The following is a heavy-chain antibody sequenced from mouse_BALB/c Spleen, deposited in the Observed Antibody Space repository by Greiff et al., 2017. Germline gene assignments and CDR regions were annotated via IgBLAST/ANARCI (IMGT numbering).Heavy chain of an antibody. J-gene: IGHJ3*01. V-gene: IGHV5-6-5*01. D-gene: IGHD2-10*02. Sequence: EVKVVESGGGLVQPGGSRKLSCAASGFTFSSYAMSWVRQTPEKRLEWVASISSGGSTYYPDSVKGRFTISRDNARNILYLQMSSLRSEDTAMYYCAREVYGNYVAYWGQGTLVTVSA. CDR3: AREVYGNYVAY. CDR2: ISSGGST. CDR1: GFTFSSYA.